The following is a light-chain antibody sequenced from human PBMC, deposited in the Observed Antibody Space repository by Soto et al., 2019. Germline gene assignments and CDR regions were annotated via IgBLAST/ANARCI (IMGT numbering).Light chain of an antibody. V-gene: IGKV3-11*01. CDR2: DTS. J-gene: IGKJ4*01. CDR3: QQRNSWPTSLT. Sequence: EIVLTQSPATVSLSPGERATLSCRASQSFGIYLFWYQQKHGQDPRLLIYDTSNRAPGIPDRFSGSASGTYFTLTISSLEPEDFAVYYCQQRNSWPTSLTFGGGTKVEIK. CDR1: QSFGIY.